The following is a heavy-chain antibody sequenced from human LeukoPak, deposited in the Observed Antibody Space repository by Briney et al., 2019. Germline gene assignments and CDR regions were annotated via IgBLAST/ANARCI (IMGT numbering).Heavy chain of an antibody. V-gene: IGHV3-23*01. CDR2: ISGSGGST. CDR1: GLTFSNYA. D-gene: IGHD5-24*01. J-gene: IGHJ4*02. Sequence: GGSLRLSCTAPGLTFSNYAMSWVRQAPGKGLEWVSAISGSGGSTYYADSVKGRFTISRDNSKNTLYLQMNSLRAEDTAVYYCAKRGVMATITDYWGQGTLFTVSS. CDR3: AKRGVMATITDY.